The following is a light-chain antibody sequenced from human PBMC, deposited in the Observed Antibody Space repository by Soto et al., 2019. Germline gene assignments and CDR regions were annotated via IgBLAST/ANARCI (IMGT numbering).Light chain of an antibody. CDR3: QQRSNWPPKLT. CDR1: QSVSSY. J-gene: IGKJ4*01. CDR2: DAS. Sequence: EIVLTQSPATLSLSPGERATLSCRASQSVSSYLAWYQQKPGQAPRLLIYDASNRATGIPARFSGSGSGTVFTLTISSLEPEDVAVYYCQQRSNWPPKLTFGGGTKVEIK. V-gene: IGKV3-11*01.